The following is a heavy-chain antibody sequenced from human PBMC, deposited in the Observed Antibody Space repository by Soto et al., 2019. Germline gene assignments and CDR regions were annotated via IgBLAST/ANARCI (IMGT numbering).Heavy chain of an antibody. J-gene: IGHJ4*02. D-gene: IGHD5-18*01. CDR1: GVSISSGHDY. V-gene: IGHV4-39*01. Sequence: QLQLQESGPGLVKPSETLSLTCTVSGVSISSGHDYWGWIRQPPGTGLEWIGSIYYSGSTYYNPSLKSRVTISADTSKSQFSLRLSSVTAADTAVYYCARVSGTYSSFLDYWGQGTLVTVSS. CDR3: ARVSGTYSSFLDY. CDR2: IYYSGST.